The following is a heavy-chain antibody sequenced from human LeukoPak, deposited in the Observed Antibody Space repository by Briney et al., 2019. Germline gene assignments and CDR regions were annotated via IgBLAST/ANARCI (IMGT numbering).Heavy chain of an antibody. Sequence: GASVKVSCKASGYTFASYGISWVRQAPGQGLEWMGWISAYNGNTNYAQKLQGRVTMTTDTSTSTAYMELSSLRSEDTAVYYCARGWERRYFDYWGQGTLVTVSS. J-gene: IGHJ4*02. D-gene: IGHD1-26*01. CDR2: ISAYNGNT. CDR1: GYTFASYG. V-gene: IGHV1-18*01. CDR3: ARGWERRYFDY.